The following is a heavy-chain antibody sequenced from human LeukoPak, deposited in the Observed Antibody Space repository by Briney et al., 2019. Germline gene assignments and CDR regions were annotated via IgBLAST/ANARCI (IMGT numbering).Heavy chain of an antibody. Sequence: ASLKVSCKASGYTFTSYATNCVRQAPGHGLEWVGYINTYTGNPTYAQGFTGRFVFSLDTSVSTAYLQISSLKAEDTAVYYCAIRVGASWDLWPYYFDYWGQGTLVTVSS. CDR3: AIRVGASWDLWPYYFDY. J-gene: IGHJ4*02. CDR2: INTYTGNP. CDR1: GYTFTSYA. V-gene: IGHV7-4-1*02. D-gene: IGHD1-26*01.